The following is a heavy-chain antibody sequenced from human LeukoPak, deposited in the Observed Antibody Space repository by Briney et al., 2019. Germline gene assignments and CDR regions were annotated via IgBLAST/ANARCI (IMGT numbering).Heavy chain of an antibody. CDR2: ISYRGST. CDR1: GGSVSSSSYY. V-gene: IGHV4-61*01. D-gene: IGHD2-2*01. Sequence: SETLSLTCTVSGGSVSSSSYYWTWIRQPPGKGLGWIGYISYRGSTNYNPSLKSRVTVSPDTSKGQFSLKLSSVTAADTAVYYCASLYCTRTSCFFNYWGQGTLVTVSS. J-gene: IGHJ4*02. CDR3: ASLYCTRTSCFFNY.